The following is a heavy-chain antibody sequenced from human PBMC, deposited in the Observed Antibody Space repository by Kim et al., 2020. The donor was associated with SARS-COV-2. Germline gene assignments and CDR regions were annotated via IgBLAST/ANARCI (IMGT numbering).Heavy chain of an antibody. J-gene: IGHJ4*02. CDR3: ARSAYYDSSGYYGGAFDY. V-gene: IGHV3-30*07. D-gene: IGHD3-22*01. Sequence: GRFTTSRDNSKNTLYLQMTSLRAEDTAVYYCARSAYYDSSGYYGGAFDYWGQGTLVTVSS.